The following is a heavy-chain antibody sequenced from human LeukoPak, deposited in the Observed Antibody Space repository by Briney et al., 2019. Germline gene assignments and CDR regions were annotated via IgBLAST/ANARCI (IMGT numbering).Heavy chain of an antibody. CDR2: ISSSSSYI. Sequence: GGSLRLSCAASGFTFSSYSMNWVRQAPGKGLEWVSSISSSSSYIYYADSVKGRFTISRDNAKNSLYLQMNSLRAEDTAVYYCARSYSGYEPYFDYWGQGTLVTVSS. D-gene: IGHD5-12*01. CDR1: GFTFSSYS. CDR3: ARSYSGYEPYFDY. J-gene: IGHJ4*02. V-gene: IGHV3-21*01.